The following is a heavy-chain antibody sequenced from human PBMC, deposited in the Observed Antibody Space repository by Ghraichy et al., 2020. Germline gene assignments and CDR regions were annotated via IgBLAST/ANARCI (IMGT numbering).Heavy chain of an antibody. V-gene: IGHV7-4-1*02. CDR2: INTNTGNP. CDR1: GYTFTSYA. CDR3: ARKPVSSGPLLGQLDY. J-gene: IGHJ4*02. Sequence: ASVKVSCKASGYTFTSYAMNWVRQAPGQGLEWMGWINTNTGNPTYAQGFTGRFVFSLDTSVSTAYLQISSLKAEDTAVYYCARKPVSSGPLLGQLDYWGQGTLVTVSS. D-gene: IGHD3-22*01.